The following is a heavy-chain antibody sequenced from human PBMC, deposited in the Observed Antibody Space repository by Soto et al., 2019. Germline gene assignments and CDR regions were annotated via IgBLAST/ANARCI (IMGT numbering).Heavy chain of an antibody. V-gene: IGHV3-73*02. CDR3: TRRGIAVAGTDY. Sequence: EVQLVESGGGLVQPGGSLKLSCAASGFTFSRSAMHWVRQASGKGLEWVGRIRSKDNSYATAYAASVKGRFTISRDDSKNTAYLQMNSLKTEDTAVYYCTRRGIAVAGTDYWGQGTLVTVSS. D-gene: IGHD6-19*01. CDR1: GFTFSRSA. J-gene: IGHJ4*02. CDR2: IRSKDNSYAT.